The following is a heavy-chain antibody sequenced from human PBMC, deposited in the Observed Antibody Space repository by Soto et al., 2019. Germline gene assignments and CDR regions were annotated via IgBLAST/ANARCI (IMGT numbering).Heavy chain of an antibody. CDR3: ARKGHRDQPYFDY. CDR2: INHSGST. J-gene: IGHJ4*02. V-gene: IGHV4-34*01. CDR1: GGSFSGYY. Sequence: PSETLSLTCAVYGGSFSGYYWSWIRQPPGKGLEWIGEINHSGSTNYNPSLKSRVTISVDTSKNQFSLKLSSVTAADTAVYYCARKGHRDQPYFDYWGQGTLVTVSS. D-gene: IGHD2-2*01.